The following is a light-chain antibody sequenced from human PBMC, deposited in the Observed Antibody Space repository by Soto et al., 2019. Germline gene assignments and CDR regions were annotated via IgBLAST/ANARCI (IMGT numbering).Light chain of an antibody. Sequence: DIQMTQSPSTLSASVGDRVTITCRASQSISSWLAWYQQKPGKAPKLLIYKASSLESGVPSRFSGSGSGTEFTLTISSLQPDDFGTYYCQHYNRYLYTFGQGTKLEIK. CDR3: QHYNRYLYT. CDR1: QSISSW. CDR2: KAS. J-gene: IGKJ2*01. V-gene: IGKV1-5*03.